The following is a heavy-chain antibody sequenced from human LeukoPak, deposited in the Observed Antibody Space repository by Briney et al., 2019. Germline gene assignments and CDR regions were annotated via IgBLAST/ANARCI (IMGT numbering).Heavy chain of an antibody. V-gene: IGHV4-31*03. CDR2: IYYSGST. Sequence: PSQTLSLTCTVSGGSISSCGYYWSWIRQHPGKGLEWIGYIYYSGSTYYNPSLKSRVTISVDTSKNQFSLKLSSVTAADTAVYYCARFSGIQLWLYFDYWGQGTLVTVSS. CDR3: ARFSGIQLWLYFDY. J-gene: IGHJ4*02. D-gene: IGHD5-18*01. CDR1: GGSISSCGYY.